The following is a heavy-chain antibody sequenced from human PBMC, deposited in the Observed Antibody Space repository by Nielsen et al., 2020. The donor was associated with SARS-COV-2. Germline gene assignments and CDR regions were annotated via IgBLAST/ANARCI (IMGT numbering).Heavy chain of an antibody. D-gene: IGHD4-11*01. J-gene: IGHJ6*03. CDR3: ARSFTVTTFHYYYYYMDV. Sequence: WVRQAPGQGLEWMGWISAYNGNTNYAQKLQGRVTMTTDTSTSTAYMELRSLRSDDTAVYYCARSFTVTTFHYYYYYMDVWGKGTTVTVSS. CDR2: ISAYNGNT. V-gene: IGHV1-18*01.